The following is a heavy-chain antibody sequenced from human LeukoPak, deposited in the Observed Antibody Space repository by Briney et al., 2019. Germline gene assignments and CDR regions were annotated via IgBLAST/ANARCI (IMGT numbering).Heavy chain of an antibody. V-gene: IGHV1-46*01. CDR3: ARVRKRITMIVVTKAEGWFDP. CDR1: GYTFTSYY. CDR2: INPSGGST. Sequence: ASVKVSCKASGYTFTSYYMHWVRQAPGQGLEWMGIINPSGGSTNYAQKFQGRVTMTRDTSTSTVYMELSSLRSEDTAVYYCARVRKRITMIVVTKAEGWFDPWGQGTLVTVSS. J-gene: IGHJ5*02. D-gene: IGHD3-22*01.